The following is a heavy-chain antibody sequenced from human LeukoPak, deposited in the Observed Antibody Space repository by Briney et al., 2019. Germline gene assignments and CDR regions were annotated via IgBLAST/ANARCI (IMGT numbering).Heavy chain of an antibody. D-gene: IGHD3-3*01. CDR3: ASAKEWLFWPYGIDV. CDR2: ISSSSSTI. J-gene: IGHJ6*02. CDR1: GFTFSSYS. Sequence: PGGSLRLSCAASGFTFSSYSMNWVRQAPGKGLEWVSYISSSSSTIYYADSVKGRFTISRDNAKNSLYLQMNSLRDEDTAVYYCASAKEWLFWPYGIDVWGQGTTVTVSS. V-gene: IGHV3-48*02.